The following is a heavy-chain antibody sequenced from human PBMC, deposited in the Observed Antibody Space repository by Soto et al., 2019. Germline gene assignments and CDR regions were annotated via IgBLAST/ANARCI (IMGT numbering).Heavy chain of an antibody. CDR2: ISQSGNT. CDR3: ARAPKVSGSYQTRPDF. J-gene: IGHJ4*02. CDR1: SGSFSGYY. D-gene: IGHD6-25*01. V-gene: IGHV4-34*01. Sequence: PXETLSLTCSLYSGSFSGYYWSWIRQPPGKGLEWIGEISQSGNTNYSPSLKSRVSISIDTSKKQFSLNLASVSAADTAVYYCARAPKVSGSYQTRPDFWGQGTMVT.